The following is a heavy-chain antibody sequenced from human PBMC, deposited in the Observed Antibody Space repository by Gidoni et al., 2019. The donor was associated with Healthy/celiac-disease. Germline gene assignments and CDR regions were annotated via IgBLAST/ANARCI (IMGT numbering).Heavy chain of an antibody. D-gene: IGHD3-16*02. CDR3: AKGSLRLGELSLSYFDY. Sequence: EVQLVESGGGVVQPGRSLSLSCAASGFTFADYAMHWVRQAPGKGREWVSGISWNSGSIGYADSVKGRFTISRDNAKNSLYLQMNSLRAEDTALYYCAKGSLRLGELSLSYFDYWGQGTLVTVSS. J-gene: IGHJ4*02. CDR1: GFTFADYA. CDR2: ISWNSGSI. V-gene: IGHV3-9*01.